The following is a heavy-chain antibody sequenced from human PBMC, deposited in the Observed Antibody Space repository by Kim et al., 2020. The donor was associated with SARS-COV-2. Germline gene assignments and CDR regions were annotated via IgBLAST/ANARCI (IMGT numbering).Heavy chain of an antibody. CDR2: FDPEDGET. D-gene: IGHD4-17*01. V-gene: IGHV1-24*01. CDR1: GYTLTELS. Sequence: ASVKVSCKVSGYTLTELSMHSVRQAPGKGLEWMGGFDPEDGETIYAQKFQGRVTMTEDTSTDTAYMELSSLRSEDTAVYYCATAPTVTTIGWFDPWGQGTLVTVSS. CDR3: ATAPTVTTIGWFDP. J-gene: IGHJ5*02.